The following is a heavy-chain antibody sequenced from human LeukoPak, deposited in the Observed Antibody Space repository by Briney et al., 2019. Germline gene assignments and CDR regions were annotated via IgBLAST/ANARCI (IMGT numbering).Heavy chain of an antibody. Sequence: SETLSLTCGVYGGSFSAYHWSWIRQPPGKGLEWIGEINHSGSTNYNPSLTSRVTMSLDTSKNQFSLKLTSVTAADTAVYYCARGRTYYYDSSGYYYARLSWFDPWGQGTLVTVSS. V-gene: IGHV4-34*01. CDR1: GGSFSAYH. J-gene: IGHJ5*02. D-gene: IGHD3-22*01. CDR2: INHSGST. CDR3: ARGRTYYYDSSGYYYARLSWFDP.